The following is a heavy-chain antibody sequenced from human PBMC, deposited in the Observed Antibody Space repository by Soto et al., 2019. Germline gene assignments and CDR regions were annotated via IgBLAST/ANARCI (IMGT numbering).Heavy chain of an antibody. J-gene: IGHJ5*02. D-gene: IGHD4-17*01. V-gene: IGHV3-33*01. CDR1: GFTFSSYG. CDR3: AREGTTVTTRVANWFDP. CDR2: IWYDGSNK. Sequence: GGSLRLSCAASGFTFSSYGMHWVRQAPGKGLEWVAVIWYDGSNKYYADSVKGRFTISRDNSKNTLYLQMNSLRAEDTAVYYCAREGTTVTTRVANWFDPWGQGTLVTVSS.